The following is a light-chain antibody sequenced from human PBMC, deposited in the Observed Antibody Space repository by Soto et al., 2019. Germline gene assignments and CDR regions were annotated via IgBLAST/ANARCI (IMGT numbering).Light chain of an antibody. J-gene: IGLJ3*02. CDR3: SSFTSSSPWV. CDR1: SSDVGGYNY. CDR2: DVS. Sequence: QSALTQPASVSGSPGQSITLSCTGTSSDVGGYNYVSWYQQHPGKAPNLMIYDVSNRPSGVSNRFSGSKSGNTASLTISGLQAEDEADYYCSSFTSSSPWVFGGGTKLAVL. V-gene: IGLV2-14*01.